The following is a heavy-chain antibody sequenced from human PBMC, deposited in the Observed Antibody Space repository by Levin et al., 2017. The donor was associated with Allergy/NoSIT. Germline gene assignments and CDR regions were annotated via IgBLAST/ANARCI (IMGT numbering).Heavy chain of an antibody. CDR1: GFTFSSYW. CDR3: ARDRGGIAARPGYYDYGMDV. CDR2: IKQDGSEK. V-gene: IGHV3-7*01. D-gene: IGHD6-6*01. J-gene: IGHJ6*02. Sequence: PGGSLRLSCAASGFTFSSYWMSWVRQAPGKGLEWVANIKQDGSEKYYVDSVKGRFTISRDNAKNSLYLQMNSLRAEDTAVYYCARDRGGIAARPGYYDYGMDVWGQGTTVTVSS.